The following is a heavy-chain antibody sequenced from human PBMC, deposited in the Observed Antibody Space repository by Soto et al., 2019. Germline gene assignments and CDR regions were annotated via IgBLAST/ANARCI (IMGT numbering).Heavy chain of an antibody. Sequence: PSETLSLTCTVSGGSISSYYWSWIRQPPGKGLKKIGYIYYSGSTNYNPSLKSRVTISVDTSKNQFSLKLSSVTAADTAVYYCARRYGGAFDYWGQGTLVTVSS. J-gene: IGHJ4*02. V-gene: IGHV4-59*08. CDR2: IYYSGST. CDR1: GGSISSYY. CDR3: ARRYGGAFDY. D-gene: IGHD2-21*01.